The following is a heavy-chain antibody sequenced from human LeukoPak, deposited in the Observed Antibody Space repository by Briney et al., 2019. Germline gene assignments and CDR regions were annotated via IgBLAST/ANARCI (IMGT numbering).Heavy chain of an antibody. Sequence: SETLSLTCTVSGGSISSYYWSWIRQPPGKGLEWIGYIYYSGSTNYNPSLKSRVTISVDTSKNQFSLKLSSVTAADTAVYYCARDRVVGCYFDYWGQGTLVTVSS. D-gene: IGHD2-15*01. CDR1: GGSISSYY. CDR3: ARDRVVGCYFDY. CDR2: IYYSGST. V-gene: IGHV4-59*01. J-gene: IGHJ4*02.